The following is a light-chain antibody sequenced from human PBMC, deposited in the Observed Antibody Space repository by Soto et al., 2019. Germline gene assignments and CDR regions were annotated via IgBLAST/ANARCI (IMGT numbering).Light chain of an antibody. CDR2: VAS. CDR1: QSVSSY. CDR3: QQYSSPQLT. Sequence: EIVLTQSPGTLSLSPGERATLSCRASQSVSSYLAWYQQKPGQAPRLLIYVASSRATGIPDRFSGSGSGTDFTFTISRLEPEDFAVYFCQQYSSPQLTFGQGTKVEIK. J-gene: IGKJ1*01. V-gene: IGKV3-20*01.